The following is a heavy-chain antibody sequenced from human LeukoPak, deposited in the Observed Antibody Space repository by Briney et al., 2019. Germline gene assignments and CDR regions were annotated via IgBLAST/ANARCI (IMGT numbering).Heavy chain of an antibody. V-gene: IGHV3-23*01. Sequence: PGGSLSLSCGASGSTFSGDAMSWVCHAPAPGKELVSAISGSGGSTYYADSVKGRFTISRDNSKNTLYLQMNSLRAGDTAVYYCAKDPQTVVVAATLWFDPWGQGTLVTVSS. CDR3: AKDPQTVVVAATLWFDP. CDR1: GSTFSGDA. J-gene: IGHJ5*02. CDR2: ISGSGGST. D-gene: IGHD2-15*01.